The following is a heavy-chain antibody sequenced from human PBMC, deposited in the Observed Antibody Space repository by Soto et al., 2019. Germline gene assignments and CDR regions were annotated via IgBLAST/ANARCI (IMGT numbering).Heavy chain of an antibody. Sequence: EVQLVESGGGLVKPGGSLRLSCAASGFTFSSYSMNWVRQDPGKGLEWVSSISSSSSYIYYADSVKGRFTISRDNAKNSLYLQMNSLRAEDTAVYYGARDNYSSSWYARGEFDYGGQGTLVTVSS. CDR1: GFTFSSYS. V-gene: IGHV3-21*01. D-gene: IGHD6-13*01. J-gene: IGHJ4*02. CDR3: ARDNYSSSWYARGEFDY. CDR2: ISSSSSYI.